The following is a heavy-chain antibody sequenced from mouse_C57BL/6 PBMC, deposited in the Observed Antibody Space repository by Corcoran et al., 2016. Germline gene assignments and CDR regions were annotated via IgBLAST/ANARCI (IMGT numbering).Heavy chain of an antibody. D-gene: IGHD2-4*01. CDR3: ARDGDYDVHWYCDV. V-gene: IGHV9-3*01. J-gene: IGHJ1*03. CDR1: GYTFTTYG. CDR2: INTYSGVP. Sequence: QIQLVQSGPELKKPGETVKISCKASGYTFTTYGMSWVKQAPGKGLKWMGWINTYSGVPTYADDFKGRFAFSLETSASTAYLQINNLKNEDTATYFCARDGDYDVHWYCDVWGTGTTVTVSS.